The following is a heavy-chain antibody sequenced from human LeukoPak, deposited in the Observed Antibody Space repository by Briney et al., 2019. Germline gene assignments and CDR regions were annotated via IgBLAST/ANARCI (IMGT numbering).Heavy chain of an antibody. D-gene: IGHD2-21*01. V-gene: IGHV3-23*01. CDR1: GFTFSSYA. J-gene: IGHJ4*02. CDR2: ISDSGNT. Sequence: GGSLRLSCAASGFTFSSYAMSWVRQAPGKGLEWVSAISDSGNTYHADSVKGRFTISRDSSKNTLFLQMNRLRPEDAAVYYCAKAPVTTWKGAYCYPFDYWGQGTLVTVSS. CDR3: AKAPVTTWKGAYCYPFDY.